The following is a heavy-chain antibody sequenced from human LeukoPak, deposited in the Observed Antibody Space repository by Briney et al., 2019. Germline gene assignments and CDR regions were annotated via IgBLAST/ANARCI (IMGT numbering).Heavy chain of an antibody. CDR1: GGTFSSYA. V-gene: IGHV1-46*01. Sequence: ASVKVSCKASGGTFSSYAISWVRQAPGQGPEWMGVISPSGGSTTYAQKFQGRVTLTRDMSTSTDYLELSSLRSEDTAVYYCARDNSVRDEAWWFNPWGQGTLVAVSS. J-gene: IGHJ5*02. CDR3: ARDNSVRDEAWWFNP. CDR2: ISPSGGST. D-gene: IGHD5-24*01.